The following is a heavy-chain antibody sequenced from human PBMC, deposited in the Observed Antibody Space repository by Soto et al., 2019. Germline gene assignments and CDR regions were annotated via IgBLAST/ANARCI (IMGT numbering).Heavy chain of an antibody. V-gene: IGHV3-48*03. Sequence: EVQLVESGGGLVQPGGSLTLSCAASGFTFSGYEMNWVRQAPGKGLEWVSYISSSGSAIYYAKSVQGRFTISRENAKNLLFLQMNRLAGEEPAGYYCGNDPPYHQVQENLGYWGQGTLVTVSS. J-gene: IGHJ4*02. CDR1: GFTFSGYE. D-gene: IGHD1-1*01. CDR3: GNDPPYHQVQENLGY. CDR2: ISSSGSAI.